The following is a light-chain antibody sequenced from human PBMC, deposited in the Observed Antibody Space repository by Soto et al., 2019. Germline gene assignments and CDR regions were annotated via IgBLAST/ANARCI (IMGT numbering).Light chain of an antibody. V-gene: IGLV2-8*01. J-gene: IGLJ1*01. CDR3: SSYAGSSNV. CDR1: SSDVGAYNY. Sequence: QSALTQPRSVSASPGQSVTIPCTGTSSDVGAYNYVSWYQQHPDKAPKLMIYEVNKRPSGVPDRFSGSKSGNTASLTVSGLQAEDEADYYCSSYAGSSNVFGTGTKLTVL. CDR2: EVN.